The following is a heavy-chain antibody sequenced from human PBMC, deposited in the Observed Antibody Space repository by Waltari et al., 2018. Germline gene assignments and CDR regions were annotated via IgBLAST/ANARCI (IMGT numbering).Heavy chain of an antibody. CDR3: ARDRYCSGGSCYSREPFDY. V-gene: IGHV1-69*13. CDR1: GGTFSSYA. J-gene: IGHJ4*02. Sequence: QVQLVQSGAEVKKPGSSVKVSCKASGGTFSSYAISWVRQAPGQGLEWMGGIIPIFGTANYAQKFQGRVTITADESTSTAYMELSSLRSEDTAVYYCARDRYCSGGSCYSREPFDYRGQGTLVTVSS. CDR2: IIPIFGTA. D-gene: IGHD2-15*01.